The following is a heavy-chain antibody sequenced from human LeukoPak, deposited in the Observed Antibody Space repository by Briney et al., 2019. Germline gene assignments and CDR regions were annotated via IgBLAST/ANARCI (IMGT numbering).Heavy chain of an antibody. D-gene: IGHD5-12*01. V-gene: IGHV1-3*01. Sequence: GASVKVSFTASGYTFTNYAIHWIRQAPGQRREWMGWISGGGGSTKYSQKLQGRVTITRDTSASTAYMELSSLISEDTAVYYCARDYGYSLLFYWGQGTLVSVSS. CDR2: ISGGGGST. J-gene: IGHJ4*02. CDR1: GYTFTNYA. CDR3: ARDYGYSLLFY.